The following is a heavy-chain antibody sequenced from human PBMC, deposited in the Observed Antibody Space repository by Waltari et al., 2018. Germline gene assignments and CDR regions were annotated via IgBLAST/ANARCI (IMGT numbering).Heavy chain of an antibody. Sequence: QVQLVQSGAEVKKPGASVTVSCKASGYTFTGYYIHWVRQAPGQGLEWMGWSNPNSGGTNYAQKFQGRVTMTRDTSGSTAYMEGSRLRSDDTAVYYCARDDGDFHDYWGQGTLVTVSS. CDR1: GYTFTGYY. CDR3: ARDDGDFHDY. D-gene: IGHD3-10*01. V-gene: IGHV1-2*02. J-gene: IGHJ4*02. CDR2: SNPNSGGT.